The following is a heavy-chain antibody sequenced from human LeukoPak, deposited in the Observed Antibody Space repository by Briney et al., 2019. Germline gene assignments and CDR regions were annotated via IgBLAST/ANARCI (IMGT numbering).Heavy chain of an antibody. CDR1: GGSISSGDYY. J-gene: IGHJ4*02. CDR3: ARGGGYDPGRFDY. V-gene: IGHV4-30-4*08. D-gene: IGHD5-12*01. Sequence: SQTLSLTCTVSGGSISSGDYYWSWIRQPPGKGLEWIGYIYYSGSTYYNPSLKSRVTISVDTSKNQVSLKLSSVTAADTAVYYCARGGGYDPGRFDYWGQGTLVTVSS. CDR2: IYYSGST.